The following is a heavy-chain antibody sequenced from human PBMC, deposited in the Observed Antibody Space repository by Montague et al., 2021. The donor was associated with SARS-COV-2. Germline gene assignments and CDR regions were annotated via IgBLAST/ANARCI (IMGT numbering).Heavy chain of an antibody. D-gene: IGHD6-13*01. V-gene: IGHV2-70*11. CDR2: IDWDDDK. CDR3: AREIAAAGPALDY. J-gene: IGHJ4*02. Sequence: PALVKPTQTLTLTCTFSGFSLSTSGMCVSWIRQPPGKALEWLARIDWDDDKYYSTSLKTRLTISRDTSKNQVVLTMTNMDPVDTATYYCAREIAAAGPALDYWGQGTLVTVSS. CDR1: GFSLSTSGMC.